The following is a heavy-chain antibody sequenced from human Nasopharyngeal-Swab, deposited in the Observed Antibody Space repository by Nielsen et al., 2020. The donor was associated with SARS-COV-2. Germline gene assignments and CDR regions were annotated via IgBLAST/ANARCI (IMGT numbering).Heavy chain of an antibody. CDR2: IKQDGSEK. CDR3: ARGSCSSTSCYTQYYFDY. CDR1: GFTFSSYW. J-gene: IGHJ4*02. Sequence: GESLKISCAAPGFTFSSYWMSWVRQAPGKGLEWVANIKQDGSEKYYVDSVKGRFTISRDNAKNSLYLQMNSLRAEDTAVYYCARGSCSSTSCYTQYYFDYWGQGTLVTVSS. V-gene: IGHV3-7*01. D-gene: IGHD2-2*02.